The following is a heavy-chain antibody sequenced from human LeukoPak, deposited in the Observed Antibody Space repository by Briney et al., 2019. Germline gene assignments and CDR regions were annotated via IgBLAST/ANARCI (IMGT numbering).Heavy chain of an antibody. V-gene: IGHV4-59*08. CDR1: GASISRYY. CDR2: MYYTGST. D-gene: IGHD4-17*01. J-gene: IGHJ4*02. Sequence: SETLSFTCTVSGASISRYYWSWIRQPPGEGLEWIGYMYYTGSTNYNPSLKSRVTISVDTSKNQFSLKLTSVTAADTAVYFCASHDYAEAPFDYWGQGALVTVSA. CDR3: ASHDYAEAPFDY.